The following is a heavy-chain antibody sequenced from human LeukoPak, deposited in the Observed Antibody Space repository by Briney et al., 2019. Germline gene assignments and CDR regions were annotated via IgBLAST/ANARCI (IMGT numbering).Heavy chain of an antibody. CDR3: ARHRASSGWYNFDY. J-gene: IGHJ4*02. CDR1: GGSISSYY. Sequence: PSETLFLTCTVSGGSISSYYWSWIRQPPGKGLEWIGYIYYSGSTNYNPSLKSRVTISVDTSKNQFSLKLSSVTAADTAVYYCARHRASSGWYNFDYWGQGTLVTVSS. D-gene: IGHD6-19*01. CDR2: IYYSGST. V-gene: IGHV4-59*08.